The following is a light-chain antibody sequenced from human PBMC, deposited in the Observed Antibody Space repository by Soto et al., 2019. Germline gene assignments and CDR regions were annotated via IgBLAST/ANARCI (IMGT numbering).Light chain of an antibody. CDR3: AAWDDSLNGPV. Sequence: QSVLTQPPSASGTPGQRVTISCSGSSSNIESNTVNWYQQLPGTAPKLLIYSNNQRPSGVPDRFSGSQSGTSASLAISGLQSEDEADYYCAAWDDSLNGPVFGGGTKVTVL. J-gene: IGLJ3*02. CDR1: SSNIESNT. V-gene: IGLV1-44*01. CDR2: SNN.